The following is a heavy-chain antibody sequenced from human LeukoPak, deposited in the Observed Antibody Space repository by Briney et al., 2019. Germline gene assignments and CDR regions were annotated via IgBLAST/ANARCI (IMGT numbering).Heavy chain of an antibody. V-gene: IGHV4-34*01. CDR2: INHSGST. J-gene: IGHJ4*02. CDR1: GGSFSGYY. Sequence: SETLSLTCAVYGGSFSGYYWSWIRQPPGKGLEWTGEINHSGSTNYNPSLKSRVTISVDTSKNHFSLKLSSVTAADTAVYYCARGRRIWKDSRNYFDYWGQGTLVTVSS. CDR3: ARGRRIWKDSRNYFDY. D-gene: IGHD3-22*01.